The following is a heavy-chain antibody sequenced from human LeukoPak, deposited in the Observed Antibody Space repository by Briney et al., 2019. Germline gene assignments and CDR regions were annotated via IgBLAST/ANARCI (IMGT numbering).Heavy chain of an antibody. CDR1: GFTVSSNY. CDR2: IYSGGST. V-gene: IGHV3-66*01. Sequence: GGSLRLSCVVSGFTVSSNYMSWVRQAPGKGLEWVSVIYSGGSTYYADSVKGRFTISRDNSKNTLYLQMNSLGAEDTAVYYCAGEWELRYWGQGTLVTVSS. J-gene: IGHJ4*02. D-gene: IGHD1-26*01. CDR3: AGEWELRY.